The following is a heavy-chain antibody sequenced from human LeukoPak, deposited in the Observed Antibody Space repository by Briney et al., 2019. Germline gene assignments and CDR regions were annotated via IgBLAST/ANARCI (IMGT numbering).Heavy chain of an antibody. Sequence: ASVKVSCKASGYTFTSYDINWVRQATGEGLEWMGWMNPHSGNTGDAQKFQGRVTMTRNTSISTAYMQLSSLRSEDTAVYYCARGQYYDSKWGQGTLVTVSS. CDR3: ARGQYYDSK. D-gene: IGHD3-22*01. J-gene: IGHJ4*02. V-gene: IGHV1-8*01. CDR1: GYTFTSYD. CDR2: MNPHSGNT.